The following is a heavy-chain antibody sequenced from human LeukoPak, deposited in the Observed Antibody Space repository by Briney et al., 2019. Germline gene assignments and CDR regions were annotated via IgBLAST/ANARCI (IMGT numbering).Heavy chain of an antibody. V-gene: IGHV3-9*03. Sequence: PGRSLRLSCAASGFTFDDFAMHWVRQARGKCLEWVSSISWNSGAIGYADSVKGRFTISRDNAKNSLYLQMNSLRAEDMALYYCAKNMISAGRGTFDIWGQGTMVTVSS. CDR3: AKNMISAGRGTFDI. CDR2: ISWNSGAI. CDR1: GFTFDDFA. D-gene: IGHD1-14*01. J-gene: IGHJ3*02.